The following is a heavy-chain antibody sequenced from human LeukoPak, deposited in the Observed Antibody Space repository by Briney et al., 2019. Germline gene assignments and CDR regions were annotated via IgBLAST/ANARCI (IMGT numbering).Heavy chain of an antibody. Sequence: SETLSLTCTVSGGSISSGGYYWSWIRQHPGKGLEWIGRLYSSGSTNYNPSLKSRVTMSIDTSKNQFSLKLSSVTAADTAVYYCAREMGSSSLFDYWGRGTLVTVSA. D-gene: IGHD3-10*01. CDR1: GGSISSGGYY. CDR3: AREMGSSSLFDY. CDR2: LYSSGST. J-gene: IGHJ4*02. V-gene: IGHV4-39*07.